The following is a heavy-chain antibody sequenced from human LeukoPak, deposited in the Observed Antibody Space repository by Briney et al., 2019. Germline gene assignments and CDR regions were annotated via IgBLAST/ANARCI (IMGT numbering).Heavy chain of an antibody. CDR2: TYYRSKWYN. CDR1: GDSVSSNSAA. D-gene: IGHD5-12*01. J-gene: IGHJ4*02. CDR3: AREDGIVATIFDY. Sequence: SQTLSLTCAISGDSVSSNSAAWSWIRQSPSSGLEWLGRTYYRSKWYNDYAVSVKSRITINPDTSKNQFSLQLNSVTPEDTAVYYCAREDGIVATIFDYWGQGTLVTVSS. V-gene: IGHV6-1*01.